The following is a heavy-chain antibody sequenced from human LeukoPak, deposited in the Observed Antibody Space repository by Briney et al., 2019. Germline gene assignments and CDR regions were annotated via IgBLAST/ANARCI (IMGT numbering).Heavy chain of an antibody. CDR2: IWYDGSNK. Sequence: PGGSLRLSCAASGFTFSSYGMHWVRQAPGKGLEWVAVIWYDGSNKYYADSVKGRFTISRDNSKNTLYLQMNSLRAEDTAVYYCAKDSKMSYYGSGSHYDYWGQGTLVTVSS. D-gene: IGHD3-10*01. CDR1: GFTFSSYG. V-gene: IGHV3-33*06. J-gene: IGHJ4*02. CDR3: AKDSKMSYYGSGSHYDY.